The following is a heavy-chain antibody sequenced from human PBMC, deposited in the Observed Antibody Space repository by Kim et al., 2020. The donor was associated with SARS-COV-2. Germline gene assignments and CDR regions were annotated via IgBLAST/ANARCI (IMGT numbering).Heavy chain of an antibody. V-gene: IGHV4-39*01. CDR3: ASRRDGSSWYGYYYGMDV. CDR2: IYYSGST. CDR1: GGSISSSSYY. J-gene: IGHJ6*02. Sequence: SETLSLTCTVSGGSISSSSYYWGWIRQPPGKGLEWIGSIYYSGSTYYNPSLKSRVTISVDTSKNQFSLKLSSVTAEDTAVYYCASRRDGSSWYGYYYGMDVWGQGTTVTVSS. D-gene: IGHD6-13*01.